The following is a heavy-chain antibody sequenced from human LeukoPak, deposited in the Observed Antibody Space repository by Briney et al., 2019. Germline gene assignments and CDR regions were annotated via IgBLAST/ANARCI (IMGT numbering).Heavy chain of an antibody. CDR3: ARQWEYQLPEYFQH. Sequence: SETLSLTCTVSGYSISSGYYWGWIRQPPGKGLEWIGSIYHSGSTYYNPSLKSRVTISVDTSKNQFSLKLSSVTAADTAVYYCARQWEYQLPEYFQHWGQGTLVTASS. J-gene: IGHJ1*01. CDR2: IYHSGST. CDR1: GYSISSGYY. V-gene: IGHV4-38-2*02. D-gene: IGHD2-2*01.